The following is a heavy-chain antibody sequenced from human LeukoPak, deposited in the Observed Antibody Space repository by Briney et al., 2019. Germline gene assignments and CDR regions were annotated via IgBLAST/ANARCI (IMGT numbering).Heavy chain of an antibody. CDR3: AKGARYQRYSSGWTDY. V-gene: IGHV3-33*06. D-gene: IGHD6-19*01. CDR2: IWYDGSNK. Sequence: PGGSLRLSCAASGFTFSSYGMHWVRQAPGKGLEWVAVIWYDGSNKYYADSVKGRFTISRDNSKNTLYLQMNSLRAEDTAVYYCAKGARYQRYSSGWTDYWGQGTLVTVSS. CDR1: GFTFSSYG. J-gene: IGHJ4*02.